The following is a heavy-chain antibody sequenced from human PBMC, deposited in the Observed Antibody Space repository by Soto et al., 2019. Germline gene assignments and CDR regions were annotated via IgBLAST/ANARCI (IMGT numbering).Heavy chain of an antibody. CDR1: GFTFSSYA. Sequence: PGWSLRLSCAASGFTFSSYAMHWVRQAPGKGLEWVAVISYDGSNKYYADSVKGRFTISRDNSKNTLYLQMNSLRAEDTAVYYCARDGEGWQQLVLYYYYGMDVWGQGTTVTVSS. V-gene: IGHV3-30-3*01. D-gene: IGHD6-13*01. CDR3: ARDGEGWQQLVLYYYYGMDV. J-gene: IGHJ6*02. CDR2: ISYDGSNK.